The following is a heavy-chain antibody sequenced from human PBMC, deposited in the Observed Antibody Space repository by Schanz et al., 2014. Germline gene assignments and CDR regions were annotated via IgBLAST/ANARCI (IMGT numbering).Heavy chain of an antibody. V-gene: IGHV1-2*02. CDR2: INPNSGGT. CDR1: GYTFTGYY. Sequence: QVQLVQSGAEVKKPGASVRVSCKASGYTFTGYYMNWVRQAPGQGLEWMGWINPNSGGTSSAQKFQGRVTITRDTTSSTVYMQLSSLTSDDTASYYLTRVSNGIDSWGQGTPVTVSS. CDR3: TRVSNGIDS. J-gene: IGHJ5*01. D-gene: IGHD2-8*01.